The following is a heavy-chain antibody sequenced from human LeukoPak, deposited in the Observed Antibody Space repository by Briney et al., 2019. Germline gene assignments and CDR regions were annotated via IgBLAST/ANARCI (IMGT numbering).Heavy chain of an antibody. CDR1: GYTFTSSA. CDR2: INTNTGNP. V-gene: IGHV7-4-1*02. J-gene: IGHJ4*02. D-gene: IGHD6-19*01. Sequence: GASVKVSCKASGYTFTSSALNWVRQAPGQGPEWMGWINTNTGNPTYAQGFTGRFVFSLDTSVSTAYLHISSLKAEDTAVYYCATDLKKGDSGCFDYWGQGTLVTVSS. CDR3: ATDLKKGDSGCFDY.